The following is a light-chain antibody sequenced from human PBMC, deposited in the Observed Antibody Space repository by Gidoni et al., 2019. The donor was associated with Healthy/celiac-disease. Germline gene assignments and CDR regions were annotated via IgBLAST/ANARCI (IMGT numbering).Light chain of an antibody. CDR2: AAS. CDR3: QQLNSYPLT. Sequence: DIQSTSSPSFLSASVGDRVTITCRASQGISSYLAWYQQKPGKAPKLLIYAASTLQSGVPSRFSGSGSGTEFTLTISSLQPEDFATYYCQQLNSYPLTFGGGTKVEIK. V-gene: IGKV1-9*01. J-gene: IGKJ4*01. CDR1: QGISSY.